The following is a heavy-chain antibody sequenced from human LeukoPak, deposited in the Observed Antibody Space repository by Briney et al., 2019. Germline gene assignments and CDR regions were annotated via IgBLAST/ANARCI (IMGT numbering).Heavy chain of an antibody. D-gene: IGHD2-15*01. Sequence: PSETLSLTCTVSDGLTSFYYWSWIRQPPGKGLEWIGNIHTSGSTDYDPSFKSRVTMSIDTSKNQFSLRLTSVTAADTAVYYCARPGQSSWWVYFNYWGQGSLVTVSS. CDR1: DGLTSFYY. CDR2: IHTSGST. J-gene: IGHJ4*02. CDR3: ARPGQSSWWVYFNY. V-gene: IGHV4-4*09.